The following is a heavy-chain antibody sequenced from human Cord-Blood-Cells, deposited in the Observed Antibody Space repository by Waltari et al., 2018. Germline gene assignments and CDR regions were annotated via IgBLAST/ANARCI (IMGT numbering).Heavy chain of an antibody. CDR1: GFSLSTSGVG. J-gene: IGHJ4*02. Sequence: QITLKESGPTLVKPTQTLTLTCTFSGFSLSTSGVGVGWIRQPPGKALEWLALIYWNDDKRYSPSLKSRLTITKDTSKNQVVLTMTNMDPVDTATYYCAHREESIAALLFDYWGQGTLVTVSS. CDR3: AHREESIAALLFDY. V-gene: IGHV2-5*01. D-gene: IGHD6-6*01. CDR2: IYWNDDK.